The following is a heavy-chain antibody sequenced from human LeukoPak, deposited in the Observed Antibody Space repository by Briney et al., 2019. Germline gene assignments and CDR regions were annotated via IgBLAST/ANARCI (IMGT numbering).Heavy chain of an antibody. CDR3: ARIRDGYNDAYDI. V-gene: IGHV1-46*01. D-gene: IGHD5-24*01. J-gene: IGHJ3*02. CDR2: INPGGDNT. CDR1: GYTFTSYY. Sequence: ASVKVSCKASGYTFTSYYIHWVRQAPGQGLEWMGLINPGGDNTDYAQNFQGRVTMTRDTSTSTVYMGLSSLRSEDTAVYYCARIRDGYNDAYDIWGQGTMVTVSS.